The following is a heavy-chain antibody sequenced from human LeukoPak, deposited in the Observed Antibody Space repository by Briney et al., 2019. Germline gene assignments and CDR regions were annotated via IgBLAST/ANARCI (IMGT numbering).Heavy chain of an antibody. V-gene: IGHV1-18*01. CDR2: ISAYNGNT. Sequence: ASVKVSCKASGYPFTTYTLNWVRQAPGQGLEWMGWISAYNGNTNSAQKLQGRVTMTTDTSTSTAYMELRNLRSDDTAVYYCARIAYCGGDCYTTYFDYWGQGTLVTVSS. CDR1: GYPFTTYT. CDR3: ARIAYCGGDCYTTYFDY. J-gene: IGHJ4*02. D-gene: IGHD2-21*01.